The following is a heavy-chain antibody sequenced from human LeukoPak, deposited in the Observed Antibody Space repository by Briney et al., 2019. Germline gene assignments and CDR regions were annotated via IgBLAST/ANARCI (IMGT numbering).Heavy chain of an antibody. Sequence: GGSLRLSCVVSGLTLSSYNMNWVRQAQGRGLEWVSFISSDSHDTHYAGSVKGRFTVSRDNAKNSLYLQMNSLRVEDTGIYYCATKNPGDNWGHGTLVTVSA. CDR2: ISSDSHDT. D-gene: IGHD2/OR15-2a*01. J-gene: IGHJ4*01. CDR1: GLTLSSYN. CDR3: ATKNPGDN. V-gene: IGHV3-48*01.